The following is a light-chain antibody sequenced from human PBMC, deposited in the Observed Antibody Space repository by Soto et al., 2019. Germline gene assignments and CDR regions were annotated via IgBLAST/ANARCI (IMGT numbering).Light chain of an antibody. V-gene: IGKV3-20*01. CDR3: QQYGTSPQT. CDR2: GTS. J-gene: IGKJ1*01. Sequence: EIVLTQSPCTLSLSPGERATLSCRASQSVSSSFVAWFQQKPGQAPRLLIYGTSSRATGIPDRFSGSGSGTDFTLTISRLEPEDFAVYYCQQYGTSPQTFGQGTKVDIK. CDR1: QSVSSSF.